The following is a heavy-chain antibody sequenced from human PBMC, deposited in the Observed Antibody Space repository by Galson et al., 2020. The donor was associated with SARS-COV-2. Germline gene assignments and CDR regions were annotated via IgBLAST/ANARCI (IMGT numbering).Heavy chain of an antibody. J-gene: IGHJ6*03. CDR1: GFTFSSYD. CDR2: IGTAGDT. CDR3: ARGTTVTTGYYYDYYMDV. D-gene: IGHD4-17*01. V-gene: IGHV3-13*01. Sequence: GGSLRLSCAASGFTFSSYDMHWVRQATGKGLEWVSAIGTAGDTYYPGSVKGRFTISRENAKNSLYLQMNSLRAGDTAVYYWARGTTVTTGYYYDYYMDVWGKGTTVTVSS.